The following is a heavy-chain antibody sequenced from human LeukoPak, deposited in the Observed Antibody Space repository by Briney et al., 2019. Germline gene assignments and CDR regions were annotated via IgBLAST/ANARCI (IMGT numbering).Heavy chain of an antibody. CDR2: ISYDGSNK. J-gene: IGHJ4*02. D-gene: IGHD3-3*01. V-gene: IGHV3-30-3*01. CDR1: GFTFSSYA. CDR3: ARDRDYDFWSGYTHFDY. Sequence: GGSLRLSCAASGFTFSSYAMHWVRQAPGKGLEWVAVISYDGSNKYYADSVKGRFTISRDNSKNTLYLQMNSLRAEDTAVYYCARDRDYDFWSGYTHFDYWGQGTLVTVSS.